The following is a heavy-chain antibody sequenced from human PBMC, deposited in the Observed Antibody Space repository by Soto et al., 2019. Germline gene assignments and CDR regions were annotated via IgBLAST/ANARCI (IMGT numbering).Heavy chain of an antibody. CDR3: AASIFYYGMDV. J-gene: IGHJ6*02. CDR2: IYPGDSDT. Sequence: ICKKGAGYNCMDYWGGWVLQMPGKGLEWMGIIYPGDSDTKYNPSFQGQVTISADKSITTTYLRWTSLKASDTAIYYCAASIFYYGMDVWGQGTTVTVSS. V-gene: IGHV5-51*01. CDR1: GYNCMDYW.